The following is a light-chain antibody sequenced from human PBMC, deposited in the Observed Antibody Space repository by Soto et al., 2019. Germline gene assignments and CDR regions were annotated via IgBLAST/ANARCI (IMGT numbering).Light chain of an antibody. J-gene: IGKJ4*01. V-gene: IGKV3-20*01. CDR3: QHYGSSKVT. CDR2: GAS. Sequence: EIVLTQSPGTLSLSPGERATLSCRASQSVSGSFLAWYQQKPGHAPRLLIYGASSRATGIPDRFSGSGSGTDFTLTISRLVPEDFAVYYCQHYGSSKVTFGGGTKVEIK. CDR1: QSVSGSF.